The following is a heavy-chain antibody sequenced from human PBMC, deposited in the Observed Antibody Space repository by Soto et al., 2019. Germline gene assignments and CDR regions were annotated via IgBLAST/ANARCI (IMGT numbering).Heavy chain of an antibody. CDR3: ARDHAYSSSWYSGWFDP. J-gene: IGHJ5*02. D-gene: IGHD6-13*01. Sequence: KISCKASGGTFSSYAISWVRQAPGQGLEWMGGIIPIFGTANYAQKFQGRVTITADESTSTAYMELSSLRSEDTAVYYCARDHAYSSSWYSGWFDPWGQGTLVTVSS. CDR2: IIPIFGTA. V-gene: IGHV1-69*01. CDR1: GGTFSSYA.